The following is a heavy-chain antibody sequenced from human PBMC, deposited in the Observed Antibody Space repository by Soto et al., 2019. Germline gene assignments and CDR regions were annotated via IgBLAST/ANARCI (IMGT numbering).Heavy chain of an antibody. CDR3: AKLFYYGSGSTDY. D-gene: IGHD3-10*01. V-gene: IGHV3-30*18. CDR1: GFTFSTYG. J-gene: IGHJ4*02. Sequence: QVQLVESGGGVVQPGRSLRLSCAASGFTFSTYGMHWVRQAPGKGLEWVAVISYDGGDKYYADSVKGRFTISRDNSKNTLYLQMYSLRTEDTAVYYCAKLFYYGSGSTDYWGQGTLVTVSS. CDR2: ISYDGGDK.